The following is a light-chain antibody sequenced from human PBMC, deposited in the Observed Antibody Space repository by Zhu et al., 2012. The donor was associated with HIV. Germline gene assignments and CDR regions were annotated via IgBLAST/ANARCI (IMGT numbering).Light chain of an antibody. CDR2: SAS. CDR3: QQYDVSPRT. Sequence: IVLTQSPGTVSLSPGQTATLSCRASQSVRNNYVAWYQYKPGRAPRLLMYSASDRAAGIPDRFSGSGSGTDFTLTISGLEPGDCAVYFCQQYDVSPRTFGQGARLGDQT. V-gene: IGKV3-20*01. CDR1: QSVRNNY. J-gene: IGKJ2*01.